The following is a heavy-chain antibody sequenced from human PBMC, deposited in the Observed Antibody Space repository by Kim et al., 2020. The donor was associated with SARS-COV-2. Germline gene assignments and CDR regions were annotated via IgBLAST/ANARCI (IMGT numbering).Heavy chain of an antibody. J-gene: IGHJ6*02. CDR1: GFTFSDYY. CDR2: ISSSGSTI. V-gene: IGHV3-11*04. Sequence: GGSLRLSCAASGFTFSDYYMSWIRQAPGKGLEWVSYISSSGSTIYYADSVQGRFTISRDNAKNSLYLQMNSLKAEDKAVYYCARDRRVYNWNDEDYYYGMDVWGQETTVTVSS. D-gene: IGHD1-1*01. CDR3: ARDRRVYNWNDEDYYYGMDV.